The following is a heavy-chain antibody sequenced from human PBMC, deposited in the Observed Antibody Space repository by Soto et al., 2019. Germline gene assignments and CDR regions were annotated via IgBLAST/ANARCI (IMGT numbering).Heavy chain of an antibody. CDR3: TKDYTYDFATYKRFDF. CDR2: ISGSGGTT. V-gene: IGHV3-23*01. Sequence: RRLSCATSGFGFSSYAMSWVRQVAGKGLEWVSTISGSGGTTHYTDSVKGRFTISRDNFKNTLFLQMNSLRAEDTAIYYCTKDYTYDFATYKRFDFWGQGVMVTVSS. D-gene: IGHD2-15*01. J-gene: IGHJ4*02. CDR1: GFGFSSYA.